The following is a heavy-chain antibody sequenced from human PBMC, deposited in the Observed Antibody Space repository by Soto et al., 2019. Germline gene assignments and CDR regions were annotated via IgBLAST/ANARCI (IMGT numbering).Heavy chain of an antibody. CDR2: IIPIFGTA. J-gene: IGHJ6*02. Sequence: QVQLVQSGAEVKKPGSSVKVSCKASGGTFSSYAISWVRQAPGQGLEWMGGIIPIFGTANYAQKFQRRVTITADESTSTAYMELSSLRSEDTAVYYCARGRYQPLLYYYYYGMDVWGQGTTVTVSS. V-gene: IGHV1-69*12. D-gene: IGHD2-2*01. CDR1: GGTFSSYA. CDR3: ARGRYQPLLYYYYYGMDV.